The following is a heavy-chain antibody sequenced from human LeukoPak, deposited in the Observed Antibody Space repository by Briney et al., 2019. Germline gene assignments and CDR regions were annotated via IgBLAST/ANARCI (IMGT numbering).Heavy chain of an antibody. J-gene: IGHJ6*03. Sequence: SGALSLTCAVSGGSISSSTNWWSWVRQPPGKGLEWIGEIYHSGGTNYNPSLKSRITISVDKSQNQFSLKVNSLTAADTAVYYCATNGYYCMDVWGKGTTVTVSS. CDR2: IYHSGGT. CDR1: GGSISSSTNW. V-gene: IGHV4-4*02. D-gene: IGHD2-8*01. CDR3: ATNGYYCMDV.